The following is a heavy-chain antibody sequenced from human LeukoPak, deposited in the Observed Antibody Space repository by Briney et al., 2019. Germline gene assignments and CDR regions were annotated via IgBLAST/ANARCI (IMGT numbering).Heavy chain of an antibody. CDR3: ARDHGDDAFDI. CDR2: INSNRGGT. J-gene: IGHJ3*02. D-gene: IGHD3-3*01. V-gene: IGHV1-2*02. CDR1: VYTFTDYY. Sequence: ASVKVSCKASVYTFTDYYLHWVRQAPGQGLEWMGWINSNRGGTNYAQKFQGRVTMTRDTSISTAYMELRSVRSDDTAVYYCARDHGDDAFDIWGPGTMDTVSA.